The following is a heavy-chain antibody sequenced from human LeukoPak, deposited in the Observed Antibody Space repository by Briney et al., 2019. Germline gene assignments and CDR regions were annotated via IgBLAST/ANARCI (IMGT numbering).Heavy chain of an antibody. D-gene: IGHD6-13*01. CDR2: IWYDGSNK. CDR1: GFTFSSYG. V-gene: IGHV3-33*01. Sequence: PGGSLRLSCAASGFTFSSYGKHWVHQAPGKGLEWVAVIWYDGSNKYYADSVKGRFTISRDNSKNTLYLQMNSLRAEDTAVYYCAREVAAGHYYYYGMDVWGKGTTVTVSS. CDR3: AREVAAGHYYYYGMDV. J-gene: IGHJ6*04.